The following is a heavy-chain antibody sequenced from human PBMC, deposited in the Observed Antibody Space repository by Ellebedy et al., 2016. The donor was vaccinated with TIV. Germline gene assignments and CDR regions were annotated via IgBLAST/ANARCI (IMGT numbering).Heavy chain of an antibody. CDR3: AKNRAAGRGYPDY. J-gene: IGHJ4*02. V-gene: IGHV3-74*01. D-gene: IGHD3-22*01. Sequence: GESLKISCAASGFSFSVYWMHWVRQAPGKGLVWVSRIDSDGSSTTYADSVKGRFTISRDNSKNMLYLKMNSLRDEDTAVYYYAKNRAAGRGYPDYWGRGTLVTVSS. CDR1: GFSFSVYW. CDR2: IDSDGSST.